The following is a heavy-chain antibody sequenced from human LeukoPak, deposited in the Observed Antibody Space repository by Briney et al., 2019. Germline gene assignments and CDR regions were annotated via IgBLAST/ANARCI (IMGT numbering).Heavy chain of an antibody. CDR3: ARGTGEGYSYGRYYFDY. J-gene: IGHJ4*02. CDR2: INPNSGAS. D-gene: IGHD5-18*01. Sequence: ASVRVSCKASGYTFTDYYIHWVRQAPGQGLEWMGWINPNSGASNYAQKFQGRVTMTRDTSISTAYMELSRLRFDDTAVYYCARGTGEGYSYGRYYFDYWGQGTLVTVSS. V-gene: IGHV1-2*02. CDR1: GYTFTDYY.